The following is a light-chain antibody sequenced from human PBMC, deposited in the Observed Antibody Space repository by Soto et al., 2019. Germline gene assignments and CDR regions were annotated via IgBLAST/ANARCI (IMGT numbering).Light chain of an antibody. CDR2: DAS. V-gene: IGKV3-15*01. CDR1: QSVSNN. J-gene: IGKJ1*01. CDR3: QQYNNWLPWT. Sequence: ILMTQSPATLSVSPGERATLSCRASQSVSNNLAWYQQKPGQAPRLLIYDASTRATGIPARFSGSGSGTEVTLTISGLQSEDFAVYYCQQYNNWLPWTFGQGTKVEIK.